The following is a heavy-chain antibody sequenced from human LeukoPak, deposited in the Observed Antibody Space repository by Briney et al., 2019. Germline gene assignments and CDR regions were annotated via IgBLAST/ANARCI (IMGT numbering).Heavy chain of an antibody. Sequence: ASVKVSCKASGYTFTSYDINWVRQATGQGLEWMGWMNPNSGNTGYAQSLQGRLTMTTDTSTSTVYMELWSLRSDDTAVYYCARDPYHRLGPPLDLWGQGTLVTVSS. V-gene: IGHV1-8*02. J-gene: IGHJ5*02. CDR2: MNPNSGNT. CDR3: ARDPYHRLGPPLDL. CDR1: GYTFTSYD. D-gene: IGHD2-2*01.